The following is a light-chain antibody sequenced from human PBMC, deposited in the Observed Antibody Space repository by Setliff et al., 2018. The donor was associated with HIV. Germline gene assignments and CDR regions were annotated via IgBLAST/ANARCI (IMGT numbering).Light chain of an antibody. CDR2: DVS. Sequence: VLTQPASVSGSPGQSIAISCTATTSDIGAYGYVSWHQQLPGKAPKVLIYDVSNRPSGVSDRFSGSKSGNMASLTISGLQADDEADYYCSSYTSSRTWIFGGGTKVTVL. V-gene: IGLV2-14*03. CDR3: SSYTSSRTWI. J-gene: IGLJ2*01. CDR1: TSDIGAYGY.